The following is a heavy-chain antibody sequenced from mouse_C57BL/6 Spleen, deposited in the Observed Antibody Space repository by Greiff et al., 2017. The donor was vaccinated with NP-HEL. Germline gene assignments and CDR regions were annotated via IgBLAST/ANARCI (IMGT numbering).Heavy chain of an antibody. CDR2: SRNKANDYTT. CDR1: GFTFSDFY. V-gene: IGHV7-1*01. Sequence: EVKLMESGGGLVQSGRSLRLSCATSGFTFSDFYMEWVRQAPGKGLEWIAASRNKANDYTTEYSASVKGRFIVSRDTSQSILYLQMTAVRAEDTAMYYCARDSIDPAGAMDYWGQGTSVTVAS. CDR3: ARDSIDPAGAMDY. J-gene: IGHJ4*01.